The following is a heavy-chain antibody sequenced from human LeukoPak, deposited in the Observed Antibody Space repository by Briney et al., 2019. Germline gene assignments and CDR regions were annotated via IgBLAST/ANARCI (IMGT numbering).Heavy chain of an antibody. CDR1: HGSMSPNY. J-gene: IGHJ6*03. CDR3: AREFVRDTPGTCYYYYYMYV. CDR2: ISYSGTI. Sequence: SETLSLTCSVSHGSMSPNYWTWIRQPPGKGLEWIGSISYSGTINSNPSLKSRVTMSIDTSKNQFSLNLTSVTAADTAVYYCAREFVRDTPGTCYYYYYMYVWGKGTTIAVSS. V-gene: IGHV4-59*01. D-gene: IGHD6-13*01.